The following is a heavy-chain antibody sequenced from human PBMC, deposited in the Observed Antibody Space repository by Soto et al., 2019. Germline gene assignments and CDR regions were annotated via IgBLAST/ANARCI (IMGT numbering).Heavy chain of an antibody. CDR3: ARQSLGNIRLRGFDY. CDR1: GFTFSSYW. Sequence: SGGSLRLSCAASGFTFSSYWMHWVRQAPGKGLVWVSRINSDGSSTSYADSVKGRFTISRDNSKNTLYLQMNSLRAEDTAVYYCARQSLGNIRLRGFDYWGQGALVTVSS. V-gene: IGHV3-74*01. D-gene: IGHD1-1*01. CDR2: INSDGSST. J-gene: IGHJ4*02.